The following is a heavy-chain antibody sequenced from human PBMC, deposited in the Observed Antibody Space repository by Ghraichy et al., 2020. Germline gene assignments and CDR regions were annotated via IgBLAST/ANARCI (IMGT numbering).Heavy chain of an antibody. J-gene: IGHJ6*02. V-gene: IGHV4-31*03. CDR2: IYYSGST. CDR1: GGSISSGGYY. CDR3: ARDSRDFWSGYYGMDV. Sequence: SETLSLTCTVSGGSISSGGYYWSWIRQHPGKGLEWIGYIYYSGSTYYNPSLKSRVTISVDTSKNQFSLKLSSVTAADTAVYYCARDSRDFWSGYYGMDVWGQGTTVTVSS. D-gene: IGHD3-3*01.